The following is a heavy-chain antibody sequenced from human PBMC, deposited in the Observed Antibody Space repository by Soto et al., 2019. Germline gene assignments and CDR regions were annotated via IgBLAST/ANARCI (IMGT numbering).Heavy chain of an antibody. CDR2: INPSGGST. Sequence: GASVKVSCKASGYTFTSYYMHWVRQAPGQGLEWMGIINPSGGSTSYAQKFQGRVTMTRDTSTSTVYMELSSLRSEDTAVYYCARGLKSLRSNIVAPFYWGQGTLVTVSS. J-gene: IGHJ4*02. CDR3: ARGLKSLRSNIVAPFY. CDR1: GYTFTSYY. V-gene: IGHV1-46*03. D-gene: IGHD5-12*01.